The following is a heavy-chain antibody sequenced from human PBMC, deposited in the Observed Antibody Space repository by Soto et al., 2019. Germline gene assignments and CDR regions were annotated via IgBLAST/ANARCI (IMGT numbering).Heavy chain of an antibody. D-gene: IGHD6-6*01. V-gene: IGHV1-69*01. J-gene: IGHJ6*02. CDR1: GGTFSNYA. CDR3: ARESSSPNFFYYGMDV. CDR2: VIPKASQP. Sequence: QVQLVQSGAEVKKPGSSVTVSCTASGGTFSNYAVNWVRQAPGQGLEWMGVVIPKASQPKYAQKFQGRVTITADYSTAYMEVSSLTSDDTAVYYCARESSSPNFFYYGMDVWGQGTTVIVSS.